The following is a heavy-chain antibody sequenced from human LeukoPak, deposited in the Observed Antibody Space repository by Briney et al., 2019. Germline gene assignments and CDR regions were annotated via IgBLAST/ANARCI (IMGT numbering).Heavy chain of an antibody. J-gene: IGHJ4*02. V-gene: IGHV3-23*01. CDR3: AKAGGGYYGSGRRYFDY. CDR2: ISGGGGST. Sequence: GESLRLSCAASGFTFSSYAMSWVRQAPGKGLEWVSAISGGGGSTYYADSVKGRFTISGDNSKNRLYLQMNSLRAEDTAVYYCAKAGGGYYGSGRRYFDYWGQGTLVTVSS. CDR1: GFTFSSYA. D-gene: IGHD3-10*01.